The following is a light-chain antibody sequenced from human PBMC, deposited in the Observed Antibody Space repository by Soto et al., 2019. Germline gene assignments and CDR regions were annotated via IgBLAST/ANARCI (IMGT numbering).Light chain of an antibody. CDR2: DAS. V-gene: IGKV1-5*01. J-gene: IGKJ1*01. Sequence: DIQMTQSPSTLSASVGDRVTITCRASQSISSWLAWYQQKPGKAPKLLIYDASSLESGVPSRFSGSGSGTEFTLTISSLQPDDFATYYCQQYNSYSLTFGQGTKVEIQ. CDR1: QSISSW. CDR3: QQYNSYSLT.